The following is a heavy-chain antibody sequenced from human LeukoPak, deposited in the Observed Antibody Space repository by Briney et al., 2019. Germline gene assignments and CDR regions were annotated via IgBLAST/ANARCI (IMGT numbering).Heavy chain of an antibody. V-gene: IGHV3-23*01. D-gene: IGHD6-13*01. CDR2: ISNSGGST. J-gene: IGHJ6*02. Sequence: GGSLRLSCVASEFNFGSYAMSWVRQAPRKGLEWVSGISNSGGSTYYADSVKGRFTISRDNSKNTLYMEMNSLRADDTAVYYCAKWKGASWLTYGMDVWGQGTTVTVSS. CDR3: AKWKGASWLTYGMDV. CDR1: EFNFGSYA.